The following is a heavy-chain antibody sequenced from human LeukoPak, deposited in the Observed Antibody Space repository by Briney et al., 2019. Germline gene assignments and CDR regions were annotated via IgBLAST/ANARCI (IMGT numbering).Heavy chain of an antibody. J-gene: IGHJ5*02. V-gene: IGHV1-18*01. CDR1: GFIFTKYG. CDR2: ISTYNGDT. Sequence: ASVKVSCKASGFIFTKYGISWVRQAPGQGLEWVGWISTYNGDTNFEQKFQGRVAMTRDTSTSTAYLELRSLRSDDTAVYYCARVPPYCPTTSCYAPFDHWGQGTLVTVSS. CDR3: ARVPPYCPTTSCYAPFDH. D-gene: IGHD2-2*01.